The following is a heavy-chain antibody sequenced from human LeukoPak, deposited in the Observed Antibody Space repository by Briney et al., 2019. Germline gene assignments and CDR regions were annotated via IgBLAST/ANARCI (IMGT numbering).Heavy chain of an antibody. J-gene: IGHJ4*02. Sequence: PGGSLRLSCAASGFTFSSYAMSWVRQAPGKGLEWVAVISYDGSNKYYADSVKGRFTISRDNSKNTLYLQMNSLRAEDTAVYYCARGPRVAAAGTGGGAFDYWGQGTLVTVSS. V-gene: IGHV3-30-3*01. CDR1: GFTFSSYA. D-gene: IGHD6-13*01. CDR3: ARGPRVAAAGTGGGAFDY. CDR2: ISYDGSNK.